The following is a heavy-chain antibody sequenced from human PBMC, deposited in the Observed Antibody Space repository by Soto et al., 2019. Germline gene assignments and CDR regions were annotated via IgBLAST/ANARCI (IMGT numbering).Heavy chain of an antibody. CDR1: GFTFSSYW. V-gene: IGHV3-74*01. CDR2: INTDGSTT. CDR3: ARGASGNYYLDY. J-gene: IGHJ4*02. Sequence: EVQLVESGGNLGQPGGSLRLSCAASGFTFSSYWIHWVRQPPGKGLLWVSRINTDGSTTNYADSVKSRFTISRDNAKNTLYLQMNSLRAEDTAVYYCARGASGNYYLDYWGQGALVTISS. D-gene: IGHD3-10*01.